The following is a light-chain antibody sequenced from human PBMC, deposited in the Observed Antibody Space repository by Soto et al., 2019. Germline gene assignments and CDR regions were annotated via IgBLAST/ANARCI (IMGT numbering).Light chain of an antibody. J-gene: IGKJ1*01. CDR1: QSVSSN. CDR2: GAS. CDR3: QQYNNWPPWT. Sequence: EIVMTQSPATLSVSPWERVTLSCRASQSVSSNLAWYQQKPGQAPRLLIYGASTRATGIPARFSGSGSGTEFTLTISSLQSEEFAVYYCQQYNNWPPWTCGQGTKVEIK. V-gene: IGKV3-15*01.